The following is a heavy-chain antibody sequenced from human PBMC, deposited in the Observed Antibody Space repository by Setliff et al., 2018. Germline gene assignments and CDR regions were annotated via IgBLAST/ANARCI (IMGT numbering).Heavy chain of an antibody. D-gene: IGHD3-10*01. V-gene: IGHV3-11*01. CDR3: AKNGFGVVALGVNNWFDP. CDR2: ISSSGSTI. J-gene: IGHJ5*02. Sequence: PGGSLRLSCAASGFTFSAYYMSWIRQAPGKGLEWVSYISSSGSTIYYADSVKGRFTISRDNAKNSLYLQMNSLRAEDTAVYYCAKNGFGVVALGVNNWFDPWGQGTLVTVSS. CDR1: GFTFSAYY.